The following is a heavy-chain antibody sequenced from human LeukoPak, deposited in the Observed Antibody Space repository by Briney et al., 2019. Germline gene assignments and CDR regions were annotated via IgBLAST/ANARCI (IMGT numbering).Heavy chain of an antibody. CDR3: ARDWAYGSGPFDY. CDR2: IIPIFGTA. Sequence: ASVKVSCKASGYTFTSYYMHWVRQAPGQGLEWMGGIIPIFGTANYAQKFQGRVTITADESTSTAYMELSSLRSEDTAVYYCARDWAYGSGPFDYWGQGTLVTVSS. CDR1: GYTFTSYY. D-gene: IGHD3-10*01. V-gene: IGHV1-69*13. J-gene: IGHJ4*02.